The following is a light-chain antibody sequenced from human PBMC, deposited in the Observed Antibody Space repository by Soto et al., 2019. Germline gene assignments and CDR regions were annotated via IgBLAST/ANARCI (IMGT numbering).Light chain of an antibody. CDR3: QQSYSTPHT. CDR2: GAS. Sequence: DIQMTQSPSSLSASIGDRVTITCRASQSIRSYLNWYQQKPGKAPKLLIYGASSLQSGVPSRFSGSGSGTDFTLTISSLQPEDFATYYCQQSYSTPHTFGQGTKLEIK. CDR1: QSIRSY. V-gene: IGKV1-39*01. J-gene: IGKJ2*01.